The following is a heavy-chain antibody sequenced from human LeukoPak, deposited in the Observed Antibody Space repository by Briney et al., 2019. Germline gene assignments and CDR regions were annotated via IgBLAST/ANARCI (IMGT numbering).Heavy chain of an antibody. CDR3: ARGGAARLHFQN. D-gene: IGHD6-6*01. CDR2: IYHSGST. V-gene: IGHV4-59*01. Sequence: SETLSLTCTVSGGSISTYYWNWIRQPPGKGLEWIGYIYHSGSTNYNPSLQSRVTISVDTSKNQFSLNLNSVTAADTAVYYCARGGAARLHFQNWGQGTLVTISS. J-gene: IGHJ1*01. CDR1: GGSISTYY.